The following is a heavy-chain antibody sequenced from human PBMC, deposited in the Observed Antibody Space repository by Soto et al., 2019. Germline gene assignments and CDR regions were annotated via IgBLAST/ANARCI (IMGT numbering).Heavy chain of an antibody. J-gene: IGHJ4*02. V-gene: IGHV3-30-3*01. D-gene: IGHD2-15*01. CDR2: ISYDGSNK. CDR3: ARDAAGPFDY. Sequence: QVQLVESGGGVVQPGRSLRLSCAASGFTFSSYAMHWVRQAPGKGLEWVAVISYDGSNKYYADSVKGRFTISRDNSTNTLYLQMNSLRAEDTAVYYCARDAAGPFDYWGQGTLVTVSS. CDR1: GFTFSSYA.